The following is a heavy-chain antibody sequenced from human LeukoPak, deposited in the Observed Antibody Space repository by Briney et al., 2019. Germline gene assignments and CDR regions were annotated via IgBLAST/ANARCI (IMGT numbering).Heavy chain of an antibody. CDR2: IYYSGST. Sequence: PSETLSLTCTVSGGSISSGGYYWSWIRQHPGKGLEWIGYIYYSGSTYYNPSLKSRVTISVDTSKNQFSLKLSSVTAADTAVYYCARDGTDYGMDVWGQGTTVTVSS. CDR3: ARDGTDYGMDV. D-gene: IGHD1-26*01. V-gene: IGHV4-31*03. J-gene: IGHJ6*02. CDR1: GGSISSGGYY.